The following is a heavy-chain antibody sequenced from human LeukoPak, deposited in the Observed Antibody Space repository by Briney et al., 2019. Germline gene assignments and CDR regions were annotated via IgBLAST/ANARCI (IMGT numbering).Heavy chain of an antibody. CDR2: ISWNSGSI. Sequence: ESGGSLRLSCAASGFTFDDYAMHWVRQAPGKGLEWVSGISWNSGSIGYADSVKGRFTISRDNAKNSLYLQMNSLRAEDMALYYCAKDISLAAAGSAAFDIWGQGTMVTVSS. D-gene: IGHD6-13*01. CDR1: GFTFDDYA. J-gene: IGHJ3*02. CDR3: AKDISLAAAGSAAFDI. V-gene: IGHV3-9*03.